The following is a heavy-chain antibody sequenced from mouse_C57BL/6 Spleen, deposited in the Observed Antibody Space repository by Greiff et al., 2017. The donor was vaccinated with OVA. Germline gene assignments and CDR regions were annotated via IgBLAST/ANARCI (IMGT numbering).Heavy chain of an antibody. CDR1: GYTFTSYW. CDR2: IDPSDSYT. D-gene: IGHD1-1*01. Sequence: QVQLQQPGAELVRPGPSVKLSCKASGYTFTSYWMHWVKQRPGQGLEWIGVIDPSDSYTNYNQKFKGKATLTVDTSSSTAYMQLSSLTSEDSAVYYCARRYGSSYFDYWGQGTTLTVSS. CDR3: ARRYGSSYFDY. J-gene: IGHJ2*01. V-gene: IGHV1-59*01.